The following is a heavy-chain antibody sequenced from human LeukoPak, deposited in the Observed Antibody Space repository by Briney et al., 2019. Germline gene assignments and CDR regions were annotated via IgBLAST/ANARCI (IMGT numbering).Heavy chain of an antibody. Sequence: SETLSLTCTVSGGSISSYYWSWIRQPAGKGLEWIGRIYTSGSTNYNPSLKSRVTISVDKSKNQFPLKLSSVTAADTAVYYCARGGVGATPFDYWGQGTLVTVSS. J-gene: IGHJ4*02. CDR1: GGSISSYY. CDR3: ARGGVGATPFDY. CDR2: IYTSGST. V-gene: IGHV4-4*07. D-gene: IGHD1-26*01.